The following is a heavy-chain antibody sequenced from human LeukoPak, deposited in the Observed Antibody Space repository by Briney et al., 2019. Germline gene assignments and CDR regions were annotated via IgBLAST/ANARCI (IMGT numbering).Heavy chain of an antibody. J-gene: IGHJ6*02. Sequence: GGSLRLSCAASGFTFSSYSMNWVRQAPGKGLEWVSSISSSSSYIYYADSVKGRFTISRDNSKNTLYLQMNSLRAEDTAVYYCARGPYSSSYGVCYYGMDVWGQGTTVTVSS. CDR2: ISSSSSYI. V-gene: IGHV3-21*01. CDR3: ARGPYSSSYGVCYYGMDV. D-gene: IGHD6-6*01. CDR1: GFTFSSYS.